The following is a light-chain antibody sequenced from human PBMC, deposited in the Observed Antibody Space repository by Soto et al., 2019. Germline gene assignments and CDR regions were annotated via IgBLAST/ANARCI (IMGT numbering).Light chain of an antibody. V-gene: IGLV2-14*01. Sequence: QSALTQPASVSGSPGQSITISCTGTSSDVGGYNYVSWYQHHPGKAPKLMISEVSNRPSGVSNRFSGSKSGNTASLTISGLQAEDEADYYGTSYTSKRTLVFGGGTQLTVL. CDR2: EVS. J-gene: IGLJ7*01. CDR1: SSDVGGYNY. CDR3: TSYTSKRTLV.